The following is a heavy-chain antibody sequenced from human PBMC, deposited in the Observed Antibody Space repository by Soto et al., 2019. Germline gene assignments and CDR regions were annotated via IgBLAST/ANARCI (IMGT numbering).Heavy chain of an antibody. V-gene: IGHV3-74*01. CDR1: GFSFSRYW. Sequence: GGSLRLSCAASGFSFSRYWMYWLRQSPGEGLEWVSRISSDGATASLPDSVEGRFAVSRDNAKSEVFLQMNSLRVDDTGVYFCARVQPDGFPTGFDHWGQGVLVTVSS. CDR2: ISSDGATA. CDR3: ARVQPDGFPTGFDH. J-gene: IGHJ4*02. D-gene: IGHD2-21*01.